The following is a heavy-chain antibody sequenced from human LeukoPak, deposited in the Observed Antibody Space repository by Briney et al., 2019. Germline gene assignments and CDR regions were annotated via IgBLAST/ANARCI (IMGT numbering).Heavy chain of an antibody. D-gene: IGHD6-6*01. J-gene: IGHJ4*02. CDR2: IYTSGST. Sequence: KASGTLSLTCTFSGVSFSIYYMTWIRQPAGKGLEWIWRIYTSGSTNYNAYLKSRVTTSVNTSKNQFSLKLSSVTAADRAVYFCARVWSIAGAFGYWGQGTLVTVSS. V-gene: IGHV4-4*07. CDR1: GVSFSIYY. CDR3: ARVWSIAGAFGY.